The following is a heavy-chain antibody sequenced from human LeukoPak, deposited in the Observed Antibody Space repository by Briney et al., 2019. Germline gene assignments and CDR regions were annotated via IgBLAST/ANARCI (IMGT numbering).Heavy chain of an antibody. CDR1: DFTFSSHW. CDR3: ARGHVAGTDRHWDY. V-gene: IGHV3-74*01. D-gene: IGHD6-19*01. J-gene: IGHJ4*02. Sequence: GGSLRLSCATSDFTFSSHWMHWVRQAPGKGLVWVSRIISDGSSISYADSVKGRFTISRDNAKNTLYPQMNSLRAEDTAVYYCARGHVAGTDRHWDYWGQGALVTVSS. CDR2: IISDGSSI.